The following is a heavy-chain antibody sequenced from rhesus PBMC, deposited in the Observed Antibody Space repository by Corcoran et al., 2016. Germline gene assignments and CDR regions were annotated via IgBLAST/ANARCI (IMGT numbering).Heavy chain of an antibody. J-gene: IGHJ4*01. Sequence: QLQLQESGPGLVKPSETLSVTRAVSGGSISRSYWSWIRQAPGKGLEWIVYIYGSCSSTNYNPSLKSLVTCSVDTSKTQLSMKRSSVTAADTAVYYCATSTGDTAGTVLIGYWGQGVLVTVSS. V-gene: IGHV4-169*01. D-gene: IGHD5-42*01. CDR1: GGSISRSY. CDR3: ATSTGDTAGTVLIGY. CDR2: IYGSCSST.